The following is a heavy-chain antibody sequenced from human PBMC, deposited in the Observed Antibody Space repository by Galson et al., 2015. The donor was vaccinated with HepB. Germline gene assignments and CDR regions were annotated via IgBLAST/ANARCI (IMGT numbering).Heavy chain of an antibody. D-gene: IGHD6-19*01. CDR2: ISSSSSYI. CDR3: ARTSASPHSSGWSRGYYYYYMDV. CDR1: GFTFSSYS. V-gene: IGHV3-21*01. J-gene: IGHJ6*03. Sequence: SLRLSCAASGFTFSSYSMNRVRQAPGKGLEWVSSISSSSSYIYYADSVKGRFTISRDNAKNSLYLQMNSLRAEDTAVYYCARTSASPHSSGWSRGYYYYYMDVWGKGTTVTVSS.